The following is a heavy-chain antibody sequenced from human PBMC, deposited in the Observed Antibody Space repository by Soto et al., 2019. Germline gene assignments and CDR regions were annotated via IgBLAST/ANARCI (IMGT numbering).Heavy chain of an antibody. CDR2: ISAYNGNT. CDR1: GYTFTSYS. V-gene: IGHV1-18*01. CDR3: ARDVGYGLIDY. J-gene: IGHJ4*02. Sequence: QVQLVQSGAEVKKPGASVKVSCKASGYTFTSYSISWVRQAPGQGLEWMGWISAYNGNTYHARKLQCIATMTTDTSTSTAYMELRSLRSADTAVYYRARDVGYGLIDYWGQGTLVTVSS. D-gene: IGHD5-18*01.